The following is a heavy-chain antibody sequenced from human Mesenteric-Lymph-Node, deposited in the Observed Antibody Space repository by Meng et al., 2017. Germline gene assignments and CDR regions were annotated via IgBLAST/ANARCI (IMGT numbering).Heavy chain of an antibody. CDR1: GFTFRNYW. Sequence: GESLKISCAASGFTFRNYWMSWVRQAPGKGLEWLANIKQGGSDKYYVGSLKGRFTISRDDAKNSLYREMNSLRVEDTAVYYCVKVGYHRWELESWGQGTLVTVSS. CDR2: IKQGGSDK. D-gene: IGHD1-26*01. J-gene: IGHJ5*01. CDR3: VKVGYHRWELES. V-gene: IGHV3-7*01.